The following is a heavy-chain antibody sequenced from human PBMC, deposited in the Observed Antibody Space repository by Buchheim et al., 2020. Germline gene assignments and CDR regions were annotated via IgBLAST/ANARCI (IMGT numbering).Heavy chain of an antibody. CDR2: INPADSST. CDR3: ARLIAMSGGTPDF. CDR1: GYIFLNYW. D-gene: IGHD2-15*01. J-gene: IGHJ4*02. V-gene: IGHV5-51*01. Sequence: EVQLVQSGAEVKKPGESLKISCQGSGYIFLNYWIGWVRQMPGKGLEWMGIINPADSSTTYSPSFQGQVTMSVAKSISAAYLQWRSLKASDTSIYYCARLIAMSGGTPDFWGQGTL.